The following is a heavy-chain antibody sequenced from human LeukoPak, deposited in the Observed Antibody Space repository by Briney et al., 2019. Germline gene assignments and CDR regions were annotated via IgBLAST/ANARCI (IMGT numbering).Heavy chain of an antibody. J-gene: IGHJ3*02. CDR2: ISSSSSTI. CDR1: GFTFSSYS. Sequence: GGSLRLSCAASGFTFSSYSMNWVRQAPGKGLEWVSYISSSSSTIYYADSVKGRFTISRDNAKNSLYLQMNSLRAEDTAVYYCARDDRDGYNWGAFDIWGQGTMVTVSS. D-gene: IGHD5-24*01. CDR3: ARDDRDGYNWGAFDI. V-gene: IGHV3-48*01.